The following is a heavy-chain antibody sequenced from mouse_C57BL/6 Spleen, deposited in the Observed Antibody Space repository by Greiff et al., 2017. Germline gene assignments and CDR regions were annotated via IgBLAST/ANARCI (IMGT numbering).Heavy chain of an antibody. CDR2: FYPGSGSI. CDR3: ARHEGDYYGSSYWYFDV. V-gene: IGHV1-62-2*01. CDR1: GYTFTEYT. D-gene: IGHD1-1*01. Sequence: VQLQQSGAELVQPGASVKLSCKASGYTFTEYTIHWVKQRSGQGLEWIGWFYPGSGSIKYNEKFKDKATLTADKSSSTVYMELSRLTSEDSAVXFCARHEGDYYGSSYWYFDVWGTGTTVTVSS. J-gene: IGHJ1*03.